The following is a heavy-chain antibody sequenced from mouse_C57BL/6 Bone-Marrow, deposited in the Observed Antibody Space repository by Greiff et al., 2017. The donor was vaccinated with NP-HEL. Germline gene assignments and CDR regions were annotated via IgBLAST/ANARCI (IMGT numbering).Heavy chain of an antibody. CDR3: TTAYSNYFFDY. CDR2: IDPENGDT. D-gene: IGHD2-5*01. J-gene: IGHJ2*01. Sequence: VQLQQSGAELVRPGASVKLSCTASGFNIKDDYMHWVKQRPEQGLEWIGWIDPENGDTEYASKFQGKATITADTSSNTAYLQRSSLTSEDTAVYCCTTAYSNYFFDYWGQGTTLTVSS. V-gene: IGHV14-4*01. CDR1: GFNIKDDY.